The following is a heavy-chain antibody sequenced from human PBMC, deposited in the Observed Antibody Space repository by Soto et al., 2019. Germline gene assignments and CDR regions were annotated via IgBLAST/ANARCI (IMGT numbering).Heavy chain of an antibody. Sequence: PSETLSLTCSVSDDSLNSDKYYWGWIRQPPGKGLEWIGSVYYRGNAYYNPSLQTRVTISLDKSKSQFSLKLNSVTAADSAVYFCARLEGLATISYYFDFWGPGALVTVSS. CDR2: VYYRGNA. D-gene: IGHD3-9*01. CDR3: ARLEGLATISYYFDF. V-gene: IGHV4-39*01. CDR1: DDSLNSDKYY. J-gene: IGHJ4*02.